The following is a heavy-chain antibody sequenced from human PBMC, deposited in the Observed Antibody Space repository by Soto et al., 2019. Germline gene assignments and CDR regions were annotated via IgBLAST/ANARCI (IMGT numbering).Heavy chain of an antibody. V-gene: IGHV3-23*01. J-gene: IGHJ6*03. Sequence: GGSLRLSCVGSGLTFSSYAMSWVRQAPGKGLEWVSAISGSGSSTYYADSVKGRFTISRDNSKNTLYLQMNSLRAEDTAVYYCAKDLGLTGYYTHYYYYYYMDVWGKGTTVTVSS. CDR1: GLTFSSYA. CDR2: ISGSGSST. CDR3: AKDLGLTGYYTHYYYYYYMDV. D-gene: IGHD3-9*01.